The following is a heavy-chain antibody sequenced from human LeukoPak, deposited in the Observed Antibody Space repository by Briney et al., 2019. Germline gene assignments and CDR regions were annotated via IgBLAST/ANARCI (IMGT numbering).Heavy chain of an antibody. CDR3: ARASSKQLAGYLPDGFDI. CDR1: GFTFSSYS. V-gene: IGHV3-21*01. D-gene: IGHD3-9*01. CDR2: ISSSGTYV. J-gene: IGHJ3*02. Sequence: GGSLRLSCAASGFTFSSYSMNWVRQAPGKGLEWVSSISSSGTYVYYADSVKGRFTISRDNAKNSLSLQMNSLRADDAAVYYCARASSKQLAGYLPDGFDIWGQGSMVTVSS.